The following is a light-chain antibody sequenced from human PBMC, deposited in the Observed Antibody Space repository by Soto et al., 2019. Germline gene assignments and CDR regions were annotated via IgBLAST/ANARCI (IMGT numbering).Light chain of an antibody. J-gene: IGKJ1*01. V-gene: IGKV3-11*01. Sequence: EIVLTQSPATLSLCPGERATLSCRASQSVSSYLAWYQQKPGQAPRLLIYDASNRATGIPARFSGSGSGTDFTLTISSLEPEDFAVYYCQQRSNWPPGWTFGQGTKVEIK. CDR2: DAS. CDR3: QQRSNWPPGWT. CDR1: QSVSSY.